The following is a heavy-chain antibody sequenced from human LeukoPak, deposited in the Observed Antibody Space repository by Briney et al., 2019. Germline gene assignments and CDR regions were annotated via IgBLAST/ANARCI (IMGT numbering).Heavy chain of an antibody. J-gene: IGHJ4*02. CDR2: IYHSGPS. D-gene: IGHD4-17*01. CDR3: AGSQDGDYPFFDS. V-gene: IGHV4-30-2*01. Sequence: SETLSLTCGVSGDSVSGGSYSWSWIRQPQGRGLEWIGHIYHSGPSYYKPSLNSRSTISLDKSKSQFSLELTAVTAADTAVYYWAGSQDGDYPFFDSWGAGILVTVS. CDR1: GDSVSGGSYS.